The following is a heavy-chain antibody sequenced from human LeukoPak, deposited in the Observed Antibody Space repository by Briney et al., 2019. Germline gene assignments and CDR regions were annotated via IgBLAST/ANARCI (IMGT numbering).Heavy chain of an antibody. CDR2: INPNSGGT. J-gene: IGHJ5*02. D-gene: IGHD4-17*01. CDR3: ARDLGPMTTVRWFDP. CDR1: GYTFTGYY. Sequence: ASVKVSCKASGYTFTGYYMHWVRQAPGQGLEWMGWINPNSGGTNYAQKFQGRVTMTRDTSISTAYMELSRLRSDDTAVYYCARDLGPMTTVRWFDPWGQGTLVTVSS. V-gene: IGHV1-2*02.